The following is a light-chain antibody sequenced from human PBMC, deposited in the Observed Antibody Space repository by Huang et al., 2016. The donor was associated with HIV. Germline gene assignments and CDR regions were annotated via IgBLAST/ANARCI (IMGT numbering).Light chain of an antibody. CDR3: QQYNNWPPWT. J-gene: IGKJ1*01. CDR1: QSVNNK. Sequence: EVVMTQSPVTLSVSPGERATFSCRASQSVNNKLAWFQQKPGQAPRLLIHDASIRATGIPDRFSGSGSGTEFTLTISSLQSEDFAVYYCQQYNNWPPWTFGQGTKVEIK. V-gene: IGKV3-15*01. CDR2: DAS.